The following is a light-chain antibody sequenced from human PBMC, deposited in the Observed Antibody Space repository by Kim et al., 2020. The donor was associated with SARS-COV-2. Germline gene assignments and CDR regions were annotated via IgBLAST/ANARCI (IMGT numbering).Light chain of an antibody. CDR2: WAS. CDR1: QSVLSTSNNKNY. V-gene: IGKV4-1*01. Sequence: DIVMTQSPDSLAVSLGERATIKCKSSQSVLSTSNNKNYLAWYQQKPGQCPKLLISWASTRESGVPDRFSGSGSGTDFTLTISSLQAEDVAVYYCQQYYSNPPWTFGPGTKVDIK. J-gene: IGKJ1*01. CDR3: QQYYSNPPWT.